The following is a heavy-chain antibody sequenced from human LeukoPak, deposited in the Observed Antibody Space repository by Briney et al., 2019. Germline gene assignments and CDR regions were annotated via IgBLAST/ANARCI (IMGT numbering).Heavy chain of an antibody. Sequence: SETLSLTCAVYGGSFSGYYWSWIRQPPGKGLEWIGEINHSGSTNYNPSLKSRVTISVETSKNQLSLKLSSVTAADTAVYYCARGAPRGYSYGFYYYYMDVWGKGTTVTVSS. V-gene: IGHV4-34*01. CDR2: INHSGST. CDR3: ARGAPRGYSYGFYYYYMDV. D-gene: IGHD5-18*01. J-gene: IGHJ6*03. CDR1: GGSFSGYY.